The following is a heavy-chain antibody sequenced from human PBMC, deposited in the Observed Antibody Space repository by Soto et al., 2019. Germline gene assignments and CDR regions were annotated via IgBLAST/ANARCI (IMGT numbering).Heavy chain of an antibody. CDR2: ISYDGSNK. J-gene: IGHJ4*02. D-gene: IGHD5-18*01. Sequence: PGGSLRLSCAASGFTFSSYGMHWVRQAPGKGLEWVAVISYDGSNKYYADSVKGRFTISRDNSKSTLYLQMNSLRAEDTAVYYCATYSYGHRAFDYWGQGTLVTVSS. CDR3: ATYSYGHRAFDY. V-gene: IGHV3-30*03. CDR1: GFTFSSYG.